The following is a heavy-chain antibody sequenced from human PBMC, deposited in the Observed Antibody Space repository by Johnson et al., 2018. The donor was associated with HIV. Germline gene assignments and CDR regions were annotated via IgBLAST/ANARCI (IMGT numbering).Heavy chain of an antibody. J-gene: IGHJ3*02. V-gene: IGHV3-30*02. Sequence: VQLVESGGGVVQPGRSLRLSCAASGFTVSSNYMSWVRQAPGKGLEWVAFIRYDGSNKYYADSVKGRFTISRDNSKNTLYLQMNSLRAEDTAVYYCAKDLEEGQQWLIGAFDIWGQGTMVTVSS. CDR3: AKDLEEGQQWLIGAFDI. CDR1: GFTVSSNY. CDR2: IRYDGSNK. D-gene: IGHD6-19*01.